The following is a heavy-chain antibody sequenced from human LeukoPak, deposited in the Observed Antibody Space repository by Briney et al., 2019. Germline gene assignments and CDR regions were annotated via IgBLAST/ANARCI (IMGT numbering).Heavy chain of an antibody. CDR2: ISYDGSNK. D-gene: IGHD5-24*01. J-gene: IGHJ3*02. Sequence: GGSLRLPCAASEFTFSSYAMHWVRQAPGKGLEWVAVISYDGSNKYYADSVKGRFTISRDNSKNTLYLQMNSLRAEDTAVYYCARARRDGAFDIWGQGTMVTVSS. CDR3: ARARRDGAFDI. V-gene: IGHV3-30-3*01. CDR1: EFTFSSYA.